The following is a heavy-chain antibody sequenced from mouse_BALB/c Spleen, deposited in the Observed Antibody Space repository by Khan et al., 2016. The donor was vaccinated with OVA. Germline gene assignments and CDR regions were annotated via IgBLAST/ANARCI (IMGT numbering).Heavy chain of an antibody. D-gene: IGHD2-10*01. CDR1: GKTFTNYG. V-gene: IGHV9-3-1*01. J-gene: IGHJ4*01. Sequence: QIQLVQSGPELKKPGETVKISCKASGKTFTNYGMNWVKQAPGKGLKWMGWINTYTGEPTYADDFKGRFAFSLEASASTAYLQINNLKDEDTATYFCARPPYFSYVMGYWGQGTSVTVSS. CDR3: ARPPYFSYVMGY. CDR2: INTYTGEP.